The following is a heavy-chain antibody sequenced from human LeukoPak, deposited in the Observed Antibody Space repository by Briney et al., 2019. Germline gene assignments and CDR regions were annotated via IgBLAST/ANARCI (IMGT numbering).Heavy chain of an antibody. Sequence: SVKVSCKASGGTFSSYAISWVRQAPGQGLEWMGGIIPIFGTANYAQKFQGRVTITADESTSTAYMELSRLRSDDTAVYYCARERAQLGTPLDYWGQGTLVTVSS. D-gene: IGHD7-27*01. CDR1: GGTFSSYA. CDR3: ARERAQLGTPLDY. J-gene: IGHJ4*02. V-gene: IGHV1-69*13. CDR2: IIPIFGTA.